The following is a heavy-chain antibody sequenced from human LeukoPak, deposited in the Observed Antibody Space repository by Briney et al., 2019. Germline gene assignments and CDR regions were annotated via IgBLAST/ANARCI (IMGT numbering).Heavy chain of an antibody. V-gene: IGHV1-69*13. CDR2: IIPIFGTA. CDR3: ARAIGRRYNYYHGMDV. Sequence: ASVKVSCKASGGTFSSYAISWVRQAPGQGLEWMGGIIPIFGTANYAQKFQGRVTITADESTSTAYMELSSLRSEDTAVYYCARAIGRRYNYYHGMDVWGQGTTVTVSS. J-gene: IGHJ6*02. CDR1: GGTFSSYA. D-gene: IGHD3-10*01.